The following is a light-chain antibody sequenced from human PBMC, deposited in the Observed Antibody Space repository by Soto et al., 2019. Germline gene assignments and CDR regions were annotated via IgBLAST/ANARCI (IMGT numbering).Light chain of an antibody. CDR2: WAS. CDR3: QQYYSTPPTWT. V-gene: IGKV4-1*01. J-gene: IGKJ1*01. CDR1: QSVLYSSNNKNY. Sequence: DIVMTQSPDSLAVSLGERATINCKSSQSVLYSSNNKNYLAWYQQKPGQPPKLLIYWASTRESGVPDRFSGSGSGTDFTLTISSLQAEAVAVYYCQQYYSTPPTWTFGQGTKVEIK.